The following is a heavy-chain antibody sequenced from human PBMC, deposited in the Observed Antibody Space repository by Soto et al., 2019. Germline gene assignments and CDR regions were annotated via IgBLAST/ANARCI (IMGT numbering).Heavy chain of an antibody. J-gene: IGHJ6*03. CDR1: GYTFTSYG. V-gene: IGHV1-18*01. CDR3: ARAFGLPSDELPYYYYMDV. Sequence: ASVKVSCKASGYTFTSYGISWVRQAPGQGLEWMGWISAYNGNTNYAQKLQGRVTMTTDTSTSTAYMELRSLRSDDTAVYYCARAFGLPSDELPYYYYMDVWGKGTTVTVSS. CDR2: ISAYNGNT. D-gene: IGHD1-26*01.